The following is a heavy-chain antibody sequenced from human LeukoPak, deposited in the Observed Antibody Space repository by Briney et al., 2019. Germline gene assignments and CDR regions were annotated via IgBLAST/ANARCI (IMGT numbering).Heavy chain of an antibody. CDR1: GGSISSSSYY. D-gene: IGHD3-3*01. J-gene: IGHJ4*02. V-gene: IGHV4-39*07. CDR3: ARAFWSGSYFDY. Sequence: SETLSLTCTVSGGSISSSSYYWGWIRQPPGKGLEWIGSIYYSGSTYYNPSLKSRVTISVDTSKNQFSLKLSSVTAADTAVYYCARAFWSGSYFDYWGQGTLVTVSS. CDR2: IYYSGST.